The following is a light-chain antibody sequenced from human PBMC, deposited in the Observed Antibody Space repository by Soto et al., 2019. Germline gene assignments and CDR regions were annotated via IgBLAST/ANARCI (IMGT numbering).Light chain of an antibody. J-gene: IGKJ5*01. CDR2: GAF. V-gene: IGKV1-39*01. Sequence: DIQMTQSPSSLSASVGDRVTVTCRTSQKINNYLNWYQQKPGKAPKLLIYGAFSVQSGVPLRFSGSGSGTEFTLTIGSLQPEDFAIYYCEQTYSTQVTFRQGTRLEI. CDR3: EQTYSTQVT. CDR1: QKINNY.